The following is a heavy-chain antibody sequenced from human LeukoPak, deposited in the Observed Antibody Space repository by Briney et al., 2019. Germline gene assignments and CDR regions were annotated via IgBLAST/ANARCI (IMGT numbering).Heavy chain of an antibody. CDR3: AREADYDILTGYFSYFDY. Sequence: GGSLRLSCAASGFTVSSNYMSWVRQAAGKGLEWVSVVYSGGSTYYVESVKGRFTISRHNSKNPLYLQINSLRAQDTAVYHCAREADYDILTGYFSYFDYWGQGTLVTVS. V-gene: IGHV3-53*04. J-gene: IGHJ4*02. CDR1: GFTVSSNY. CDR2: VYSGGST. D-gene: IGHD3-9*01.